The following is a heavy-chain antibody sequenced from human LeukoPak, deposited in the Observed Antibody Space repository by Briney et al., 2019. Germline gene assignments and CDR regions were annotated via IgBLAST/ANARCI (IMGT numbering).Heavy chain of an antibody. J-gene: IGHJ5*02. CDR3: ARPMVRGVNWFDP. Sequence: SETLSLTCTVSAYSISSGYYWGWIRQPPGKGLEWIGEINHSGSTNYNPSLKSRVTISVDTSKNQFSLKLSSVTAADTAVYYCARPMVRGVNWFDPWGQGTLVTVSS. CDR1: AYSISSGYY. CDR2: INHSGST. V-gene: IGHV4-38-2*02. D-gene: IGHD3-10*01.